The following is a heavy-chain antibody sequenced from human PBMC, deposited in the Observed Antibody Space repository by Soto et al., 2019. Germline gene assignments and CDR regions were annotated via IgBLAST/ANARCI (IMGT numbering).Heavy chain of an antibody. Sequence: ASVKVSCKASGYTFTTYALYWVRQAPGQRLERMGWINGGNGNTRYSQNFQGRVTISRDTSATTVYMELSSLRSEDTAVYYCARGQGYDFWSGYRSPFWYYYYMDVWGKGTTVTVSS. CDR1: GYTFTTYA. V-gene: IGHV1-3*01. CDR3: ARGQGYDFWSGYRSPFWYYYYMDV. J-gene: IGHJ6*03. CDR2: INGGNGNT. D-gene: IGHD3-3*01.